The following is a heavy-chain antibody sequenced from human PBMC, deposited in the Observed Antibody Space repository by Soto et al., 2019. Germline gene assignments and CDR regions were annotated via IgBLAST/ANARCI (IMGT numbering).Heavy chain of an antibody. CDR3: ARDSEITIFGVVISPRYGMDV. Sequence: ASVKVSCKASGYTFTGYYMHWVRQAPGQGLEWMGWTNPNSGGTNYAQKFQGWVTMTRDTSISTAYMELSRLRSDDTAVYYCARDSEITIFGVVISPRYGMDVWGQGTTVTVSS. D-gene: IGHD3-3*01. V-gene: IGHV1-2*04. J-gene: IGHJ6*02. CDR1: GYTFTGYY. CDR2: TNPNSGGT.